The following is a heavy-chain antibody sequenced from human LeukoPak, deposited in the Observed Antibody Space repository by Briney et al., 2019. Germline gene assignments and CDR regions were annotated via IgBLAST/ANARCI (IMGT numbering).Heavy chain of an antibody. V-gene: IGHV1-24*01. D-gene: IGHD3-10*01. Sequence: GASVKVSCKVSGYTLTELSMHWVRQAPGKGLEWMGGFDPEDGETIYAQKFQGRVTMTEDTSTDTAYMELSSLRSEDTAVYYCAPDVGFFRYGLGSLGCFYYWGQGNLVTVSS. CDR3: APDVGFFRYGLGSLGCFYY. CDR2: FDPEDGET. J-gene: IGHJ4*02. CDR1: GYTLTELS.